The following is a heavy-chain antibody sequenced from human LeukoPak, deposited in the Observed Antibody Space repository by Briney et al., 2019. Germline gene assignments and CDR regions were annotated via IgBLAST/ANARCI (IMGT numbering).Heavy chain of an antibody. CDR1: GYTFTGYY. Sequence: ASVKVSCKASGYTFTGYYMHWVRQAPGQGLEWMGWINPNSGGTNYAQKFQDRFTMTRDTSISTAYMELSRLRSEDTAVYYCARDPSHYYYTDAWGKGTTVTVSS. CDR3: ARDPSHYYYTDA. V-gene: IGHV1-2*02. D-gene: IGHD3-10*01. CDR2: INPNSGGT. J-gene: IGHJ6*03.